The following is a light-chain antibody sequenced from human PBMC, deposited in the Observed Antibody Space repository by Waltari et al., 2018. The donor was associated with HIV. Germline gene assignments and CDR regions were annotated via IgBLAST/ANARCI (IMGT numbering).Light chain of an antibody. J-gene: IGLJ1*01. V-gene: IGLV1-47*01. CDR2: RDN. Sequence: QSVLTQPPSASGTPGQRVTISCSGSSSNIGGNFVCWYQQLPGTAPKLLIYRDNQRPSGVPDRFSGSKSGTSASLAINGLRSEDEADYYCAAWDDSLSGLYVFGTGTKVTVL. CDR3: AAWDDSLSGLYV. CDR1: SSNIGGNF.